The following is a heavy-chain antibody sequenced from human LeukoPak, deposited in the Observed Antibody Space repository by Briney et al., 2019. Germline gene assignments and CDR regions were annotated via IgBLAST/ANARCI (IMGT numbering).Heavy chain of an antibody. V-gene: IGHV4-38-2*01. CDR1: GYSISSGYY. CDR3: ARELGYCSGGSCYQFDY. J-gene: IGHJ4*02. Sequence: SETLSLTCAGSGYSISSGYYWGWIRQPPGKGLEWIGSIYHSGSTYYNPSLKSRVTISVDTSKNQFFLKLSSVTAADTAVYYCARELGYCSGGSCYQFDYWGQGTLVTVSS. D-gene: IGHD2-15*01. CDR2: IYHSGST.